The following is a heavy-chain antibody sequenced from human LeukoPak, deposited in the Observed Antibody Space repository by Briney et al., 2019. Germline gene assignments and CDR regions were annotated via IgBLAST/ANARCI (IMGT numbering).Heavy chain of an antibody. CDR1: GFTFSTSW. V-gene: IGHV3-7*01. Sequence: GGSLRLSCGASGFTFSTSWMAWVRQAPGRGLEWVANIKEDGSEKYYVDSVKGRFTISRDNARNSLFLQLNSLRAEDTALYYCARSTAGFDYWGQGTLVTVSS. CDR2: IKEDGSEK. J-gene: IGHJ4*02. D-gene: IGHD2-2*01. CDR3: ARSTAGFDY.